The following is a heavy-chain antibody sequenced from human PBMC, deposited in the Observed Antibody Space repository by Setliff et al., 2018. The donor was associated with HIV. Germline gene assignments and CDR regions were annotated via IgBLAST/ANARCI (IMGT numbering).Heavy chain of an antibody. CDR3: AKGLSGSYRTTSFDS. V-gene: IGHV3-23*01. D-gene: IGHD3-16*02. CDR2: IVGSGGIT. J-gene: IGHJ4*02. CDR1: GFTFRSYA. Sequence: PGGSLRLSCAAYGFTFRSYAMSWVRQAPGKGLQWVSSIVGSGGITYYVDSVKGRFTVSRDNSKNTLYLQMNSLRAEDTGIYYCAKGLSGSYRTTSFDSWGQGTQVTVSS.